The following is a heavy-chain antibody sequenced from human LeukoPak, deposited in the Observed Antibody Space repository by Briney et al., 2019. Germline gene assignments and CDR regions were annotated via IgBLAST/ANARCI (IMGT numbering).Heavy chain of an antibody. Sequence: SETLSLTCAVYGGSLSGYYWSWIRQPPGKGLEWIGEINRGGGTNCNPSLKSRVTISVDTSKNQFSLKLNSVTAADTAVYYCARVPVVMIAEAFDIWGQGTMVTVSS. CDR2: INRGGGT. V-gene: IGHV4-34*01. J-gene: IGHJ3*02. CDR3: ARVPVVMIAEAFDI. D-gene: IGHD2-15*01. CDR1: GGSLSGYY.